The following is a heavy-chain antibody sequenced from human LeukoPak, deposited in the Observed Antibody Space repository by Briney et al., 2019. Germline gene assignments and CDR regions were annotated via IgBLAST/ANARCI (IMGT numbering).Heavy chain of an antibody. V-gene: IGHV4-39*01. CDR1: GGSISSTTYY. Sequence: SETLSLTCTVSGGSISSTTYYWGWIRQPPGKGLEWIGGIYYSGVTYSNPSLKTRVTISVDTSKNQFSLNLTSVTAADTAVYYCAGHPNQPSNTRGTLLDPWGQGTLVTVSS. CDR3: AGHPNQPSNTRGTLLDP. J-gene: IGHJ5*02. CDR2: IYYSGVT. D-gene: IGHD2-2*01.